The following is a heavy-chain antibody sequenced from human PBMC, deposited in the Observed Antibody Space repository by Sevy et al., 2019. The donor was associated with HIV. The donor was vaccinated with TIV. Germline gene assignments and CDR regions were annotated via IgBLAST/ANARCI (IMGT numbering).Heavy chain of an antibody. CDR2: IWYDGRTE. CDR1: GFTFRSFS. CDR3: ARDAARVIVPTAGFDS. V-gene: IGHV3-33*01. Sequence: GGSLRLSCVASGFTFRSFSMHWVRQAPGKGLEWVAAIWYDGRTERYADSVQGRFTISRENSKKTLYLQMNSLRDEDTAIYNCARDAARVIVPTAGFDSWGQGTLVTVSS. J-gene: IGHJ5*01. D-gene: IGHD1-1*01.